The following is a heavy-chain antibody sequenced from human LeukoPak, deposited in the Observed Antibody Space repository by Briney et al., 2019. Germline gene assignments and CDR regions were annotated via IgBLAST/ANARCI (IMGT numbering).Heavy chain of an antibody. V-gene: IGHV1-69*05. J-gene: IGHJ4*02. CDR2: IIPIFGTA. D-gene: IGHD3-22*01. CDR3: ALSYYYDSSGSHYFDS. CDR1: GGTFSSYA. Sequence: GASVKVSCKASGGTFSSYAISWVRQAPGQGLEWMGGIIPIFGTANYAQKFQGRVTITTDESTSTAYMELSSLRSEDTAVYYCALSYYYDSSGSHYFDSWGQGTQVTVSS.